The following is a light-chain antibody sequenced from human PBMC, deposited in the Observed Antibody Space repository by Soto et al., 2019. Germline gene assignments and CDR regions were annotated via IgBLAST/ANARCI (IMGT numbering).Light chain of an antibody. J-gene: IGLJ2*01. Sequence: QSVLTQPPSVSGAPGQRVTISCTGRTSNIGTNYDVHWYQQFPGTAPNLLIYGSSNRPSGVPDRFSGSKAGTSGSLAITGLPAEDEAVYYCQSYDSSLSGFVVFGGGTKVTVL. CDR3: QSYDSSLSGFVV. CDR1: TSNIGTNYD. CDR2: GSS. V-gene: IGLV1-40*01.